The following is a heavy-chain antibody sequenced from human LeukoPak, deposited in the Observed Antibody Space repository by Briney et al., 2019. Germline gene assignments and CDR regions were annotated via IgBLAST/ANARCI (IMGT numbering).Heavy chain of an antibody. CDR3: ARISRQRLLHDFDH. Sequence: EASVKVSCETSGFTLTAHGFSWVPQAPGPGLEWMGWISAYNGNTNYAQKFQGRVTMTTDIPTSTAYMDLGSLRSDDTAVYYCARISRQRLLHDFDHWGRGTLVTVSS. V-gene: IGHV1-18*01. J-gene: IGHJ4*02. D-gene: IGHD2-21*02. CDR2: ISAYNGNT. CDR1: GFTLTAHG.